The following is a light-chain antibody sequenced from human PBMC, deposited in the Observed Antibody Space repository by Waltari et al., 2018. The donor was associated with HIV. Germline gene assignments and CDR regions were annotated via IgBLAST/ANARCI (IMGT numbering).Light chain of an antibody. Sequence: EIVMTQTPLSLSVTPGQPASMSCKSSQSLLHNDGRTYLYWYLQKPGQSPQLLMYEVSNRFSGVPERFSGSGSGTDFTLKISRVEAEDVGVYYCMQSIQLPLTFGPGTKVDIK. J-gene: IGKJ3*01. V-gene: IGKV2D-29*02. CDR1: QSLLHNDGRTY. CDR2: EVS. CDR3: MQSIQLPLT.